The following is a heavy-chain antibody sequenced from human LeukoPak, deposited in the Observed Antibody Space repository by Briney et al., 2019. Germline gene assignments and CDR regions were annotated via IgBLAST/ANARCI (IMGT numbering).Heavy chain of an antibody. CDR2: IYHSGST. CDR1: GYSISSGYY. Sequence: KPSETLSLTCTVSGYSISSGYYWGWIRQPPGKGLEWIGSIYHSGSTYYNPSLKSRVTISVDTSKNQFSLKLSSVTAADTAVYYCARDLGSYYYRWGQGTLVTVSS. J-gene: IGHJ4*02. V-gene: IGHV4-38-2*02. D-gene: IGHD1-26*01. CDR3: ARDLGSYYYR.